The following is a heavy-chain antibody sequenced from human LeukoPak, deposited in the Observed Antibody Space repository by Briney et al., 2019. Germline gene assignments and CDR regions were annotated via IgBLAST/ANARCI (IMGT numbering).Heavy chain of an antibody. CDR1: GLTGSSNY. CDR3: ARVRAVGATKSLDY. Sequence: GGSLRLSCAASGLTGSSNYMSWVRQAPGKGLEWVSVIYSGGSTYYADSVKGRFTISRDNSKNTLYLQMNSLRAEDTAVYYCARVRAVGATKSLDYWGQGTLVTVSS. CDR2: IYSGGST. V-gene: IGHV3-53*01. D-gene: IGHD1-26*01. J-gene: IGHJ4*02.